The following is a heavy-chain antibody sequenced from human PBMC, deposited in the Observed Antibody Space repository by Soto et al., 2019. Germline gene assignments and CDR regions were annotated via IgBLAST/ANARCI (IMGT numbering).Heavy chain of an antibody. J-gene: IGHJ6*03. D-gene: IGHD2-15*01. V-gene: IGHV3-74*02. Sequence: EVQLVESGGGLVQPGGSLRLSCAASGFTFRNYWMYWVRQAPGQGLEGVSRINRDGSVSSYADSVKGRLTISRDNVKNTLYLLMDSLRAEDTAVYYCARGDCVGGSCYSLAGSFYYYMAAWGKGTTVTVFS. CDR3: ARGDCVGGSCYSLAGSFYYYMAA. CDR2: INRDGSVS. CDR1: GFTFRNYW.